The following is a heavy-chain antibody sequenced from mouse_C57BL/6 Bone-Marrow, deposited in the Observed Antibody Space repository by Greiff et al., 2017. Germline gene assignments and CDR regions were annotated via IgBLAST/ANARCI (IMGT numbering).Heavy chain of an antibody. V-gene: IGHV5-17*01. Sequence: EVKLQESGGGLVKPGGSLKLSCAASGFTFSDYGMHWVRQAPEKGLEWVAYISSGSSTIYYADTVKGRFTISRDNAKNTLFLQMTSLRSEDTAMYYCARSYYGPYFDYWGQGTTLTVSS. CDR3: ARSYYGPYFDY. CDR2: ISSGSSTI. J-gene: IGHJ2*01. D-gene: IGHD1-1*01. CDR1: GFTFSDYG.